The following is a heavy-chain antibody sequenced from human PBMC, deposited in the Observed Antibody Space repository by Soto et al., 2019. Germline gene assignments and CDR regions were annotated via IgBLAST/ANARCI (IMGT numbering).Heavy chain of an antibody. D-gene: IGHD3-10*01. CDR1: GFTVSGKKY. CDR3: ATWHLREHAYDI. Sequence: QPGGSLRLSCAAFGFTVSGKKYVAWVRQAPGKGLEWVSALYDLDGTYYADSVKGRFTTSSDSSRTTVYLQMNDLRPDDTAVYSCATWHLREHAYDIWGQGXTVTV. J-gene: IGHJ3*02. CDR2: LYDLDGT. V-gene: IGHV3-53*01.